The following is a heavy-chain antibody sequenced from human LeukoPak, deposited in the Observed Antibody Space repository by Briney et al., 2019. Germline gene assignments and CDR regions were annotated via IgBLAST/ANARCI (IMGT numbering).Heavy chain of an antibody. Sequence: GGSLRLSCAASGFAFSNAWMSCVRQAPGEGLEWVGRIKSKTDGGTTDYAAPVKGRFTISRDDSKNTLYLQMNSLKTEDTAVYYCTAESYALPIWGQGTLVTVSS. CDR1: GFAFSNAW. J-gene: IGHJ4*02. D-gene: IGHD2-2*01. V-gene: IGHV3-15*01. CDR2: IKSKTDGGTT. CDR3: TAESYALPI.